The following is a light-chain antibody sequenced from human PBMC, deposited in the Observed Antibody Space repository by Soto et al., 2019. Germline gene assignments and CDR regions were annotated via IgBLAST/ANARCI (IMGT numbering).Light chain of an antibody. CDR3: SSYTRSTTLTV. J-gene: IGLJ1*01. CDR2: EVR. V-gene: IGLV2-14*01. Sequence: QSALTQPASVSGSPGQSITISCTVTSSDVGGYNYVSWYQQHPGKAPKLIIYEVRNRPSGVSHRFSGSKSANTASLTISGLQPEDEADYYCSSYTRSTTLTVFGTGTKLTVL. CDR1: SSDVGGYNY.